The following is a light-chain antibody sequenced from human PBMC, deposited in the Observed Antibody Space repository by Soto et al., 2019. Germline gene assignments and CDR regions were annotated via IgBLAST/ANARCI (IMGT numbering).Light chain of an antibody. CDR3: SSSTSRRTI. CDR1: SSDVGGYNY. V-gene: IGLV2-14*01. J-gene: IGLJ1*01. Sequence: QSVLTQPASVSGSPGQSITISCTGTSSDVGGYNYVSWYQQHPGKAPKLMIYAVTDRPSGVSSRFSGSKSGNTASLTISGLQAEDEADYYCSSSTSRRTIFGTGNKVTVL. CDR2: AVT.